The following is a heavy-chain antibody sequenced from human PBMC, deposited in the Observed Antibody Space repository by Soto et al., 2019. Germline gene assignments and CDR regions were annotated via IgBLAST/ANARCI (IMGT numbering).Heavy chain of an antibody. CDR3: ARQRTTVVTQAYFDH. Sequence: SETLSLTCTVSGGSISSGGHYWSWIRQHPGKGLEFIGNIDYSGSTYYNTSLKSRVTISVDTSKNQFSLKLSSVTATDTAVYYCARQRTTVVTQAYFDHWGQGALVTVSS. J-gene: IGHJ4*02. V-gene: IGHV4-30-4*08. CDR2: IDYSGST. CDR1: GGSISSGGHY. D-gene: IGHD2-21*02.